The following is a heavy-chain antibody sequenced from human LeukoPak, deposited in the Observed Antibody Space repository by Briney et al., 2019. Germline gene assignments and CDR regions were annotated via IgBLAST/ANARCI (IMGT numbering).Heavy chain of an antibody. CDR3: ARDRRIPGRTGSRAFDI. CDR1: GGSISSGGYY. CDR2: IYYSGST. V-gene: IGHV4-31*03. D-gene: IGHD1-20*01. Sequence: PSQTLSLTCTVSGGSISSGGYYWSWIRQHPGKGLEWIGYIYYSGSTYYNPSLKSRVTISVDTSKNQFSLKLSSVTAADTAVYYCARDRRIPGRTGSRAFDIWRQGTMVTVSP. J-gene: IGHJ3*02.